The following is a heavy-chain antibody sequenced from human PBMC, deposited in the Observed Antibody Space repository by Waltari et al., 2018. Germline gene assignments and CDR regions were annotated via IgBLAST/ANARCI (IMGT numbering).Heavy chain of an antibody. CDR2: MSVGGDKL. CDR3: AKADIDNRQGYNLYYLAY. D-gene: IGHD5-12*01. J-gene: IGHJ4*02. Sequence: EGQLVESGGGLVQPGGSLRVSCAASGFTFSTYALTWVCQEPGTGPEWVSAMSVGGDKLYYAESVKGRFTRSRDNSKNTLYLQRSSLRAEDTAVYYCAKADIDNRQGYNLYYLAYWGQGTLVTVSS. V-gene: IGHV3-23*04. CDR1: GFTFSTYA.